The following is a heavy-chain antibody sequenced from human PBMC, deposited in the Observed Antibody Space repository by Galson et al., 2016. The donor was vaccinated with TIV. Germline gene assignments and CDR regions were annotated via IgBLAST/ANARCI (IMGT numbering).Heavy chain of an antibody. V-gene: IGHV3-21*01. J-gene: IGHJ2*01. Sequence: SLRLSCAASGFTFNRYSMNWVRQAPGKGLEWVSSISRNSDYIYSGDSVEGRFSIYRDNAKDSLFLQMNSLSAEDTAVYYCVRGGRNAVTTLWYLDLWGRGILVTVSS. CDR3: VRGGRNAVTTLWYLDL. D-gene: IGHD4-11*01. CDR1: GFTFNRYS. CDR2: ISRNSDYI.